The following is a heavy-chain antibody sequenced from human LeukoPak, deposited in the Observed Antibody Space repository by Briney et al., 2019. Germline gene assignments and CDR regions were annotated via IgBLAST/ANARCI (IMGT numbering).Heavy chain of an antibody. CDR3: ARDSGAYYGPYYMDV. V-gene: IGHV1-18*01. Sequence: GVSVKVSCKASGYTFTSNGISWVRQAPGQGLEWMGWISAYNGNTNYAQKLQGRVTMTADTSTTTAYMELRSLRSDDTAVYYCARDSGAYYGPYYMDVWGKGTTVTISS. CDR2: ISAYNGNT. D-gene: IGHD3-10*01. J-gene: IGHJ6*03. CDR1: GYTFTSNG.